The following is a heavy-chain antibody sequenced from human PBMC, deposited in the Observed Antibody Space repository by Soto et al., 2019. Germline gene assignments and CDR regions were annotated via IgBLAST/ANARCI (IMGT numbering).Heavy chain of an antibody. CDR1: DYTFASYG. D-gene: IGHD3-9*01. Sequence: ASVKVSCKASDYTFASYGVSWVRQAPGQGLEWMGWISAYTGNTNYAQKFQGRVTLTTDTSTSTAYMELRSLTSDDTTLYYCARDVDERLTGYYIPFDYWGQGTQVTVSS. CDR2: ISAYTGNT. CDR3: ARDVDERLTGYYIPFDY. V-gene: IGHV1-18*01. J-gene: IGHJ4*02.